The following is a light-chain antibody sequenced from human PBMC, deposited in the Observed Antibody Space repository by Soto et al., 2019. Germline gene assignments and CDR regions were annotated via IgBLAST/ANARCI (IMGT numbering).Light chain of an antibody. CDR1: QSINNK. CDR3: QRYNNWPPIT. CDR2: GAS. J-gene: IGKJ5*01. Sequence: EVVITQSPATLSVSPGERVTLSCRASQSINNKVAWYQQKPGQAPRLLIYGASTRATGISARFSGSGSGTEFTLTISSLQSEDFAVYYCQRYNNWPPITFGQGTRLEIK. V-gene: IGKV3-15*01.